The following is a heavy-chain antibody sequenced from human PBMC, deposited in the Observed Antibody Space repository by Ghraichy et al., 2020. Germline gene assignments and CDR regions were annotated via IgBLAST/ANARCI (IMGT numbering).Heavy chain of an antibody. V-gene: IGHV4-4*02. D-gene: IGHD6-19*01. J-gene: IGHJ4*02. Sequence: SETLSLTCAVSGGSISSNWWSWVRQPPGKGLEWIGEIYHTGSSNYNSSLKSRVTISVDKSKNQLSLKLTSVTAADAAVYYCARHIAVAGTWGFDCWGQGTLVTVSS. CDR3: ARHIAVAGTWGFDC. CDR2: IYHTGSS. CDR1: GGSISSNW.